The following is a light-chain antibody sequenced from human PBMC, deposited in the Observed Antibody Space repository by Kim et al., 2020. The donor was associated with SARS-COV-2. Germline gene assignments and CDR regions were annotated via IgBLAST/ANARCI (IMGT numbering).Light chain of an antibody. CDR2: NNN. Sequence: QSVLTQPPSASGTPGQRVTISCSGSSSNIGSNTVNWYQQLPGTAPKVLMYNNNQGPSGVPYRFAGSKSGTSASLAISGLQSEDEADYYCAAWDDSLNGVVFGGGTKLTVL. CDR1: SSNIGSNT. CDR3: AAWDDSLNGVV. V-gene: IGLV1-44*01. J-gene: IGLJ2*01.